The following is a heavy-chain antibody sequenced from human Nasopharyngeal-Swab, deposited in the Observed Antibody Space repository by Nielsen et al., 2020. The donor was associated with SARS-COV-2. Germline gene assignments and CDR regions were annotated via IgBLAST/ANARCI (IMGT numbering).Heavy chain of an antibody. CDR2: ITSKTDGGTT. CDR1: GFTFSNAW. CDR3: TTDSSGYYAASYYYYGMDV. V-gene: IGHV3-15*01. J-gene: IGHJ6*02. D-gene: IGHD3-22*01. Sequence: GESLKISCAASGFTFSNAWMSWVRQAPGKGLEWVGRITSKTDGGTTDYAAPVKGRFTISRDDSKNTLYLQMNSLKTEDTAVYYCTTDSSGYYAASYYYYGMDVWGQGTTVTVSS.